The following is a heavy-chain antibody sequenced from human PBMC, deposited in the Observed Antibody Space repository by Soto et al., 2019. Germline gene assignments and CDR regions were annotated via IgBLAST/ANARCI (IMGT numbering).Heavy chain of an antibody. CDR3: ATPGPYYYDKGPLGYYYYGMDV. CDR1: GYTFTSYY. D-gene: IGHD3-22*01. V-gene: IGHV1-46*01. J-gene: IGHJ6*02. CDR2: INPSGGST. Sequence: ASVKVSCKASGYTFTSYYMHWVRQAPGQGLEWMGIINPSGGSTSYAQKFQGRVTMTRDTSTSTVYMELSSLRSEDTAVYYCATPGPYYYDKGPLGYYYYGMDVWGQGTTVTVSS.